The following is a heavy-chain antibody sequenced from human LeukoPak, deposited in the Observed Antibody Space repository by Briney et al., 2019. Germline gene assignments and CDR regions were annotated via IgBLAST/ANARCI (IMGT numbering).Heavy chain of an antibody. CDR2: IYYSGST. CDR3: ARDDRLTVDP. CDR1: GGSISSYY. D-gene: IGHD2-21*01. Sequence: SETLSLTCTVSGGSISSYYWSWIRQPPGKGLEWIGYIYYSGSTNYNPSLTSRVTISVDTSKNQFSLKLSSVTAADTAVYYCARDDRLTVDPWGQGTLVTVSS. J-gene: IGHJ5*02. V-gene: IGHV4-59*01.